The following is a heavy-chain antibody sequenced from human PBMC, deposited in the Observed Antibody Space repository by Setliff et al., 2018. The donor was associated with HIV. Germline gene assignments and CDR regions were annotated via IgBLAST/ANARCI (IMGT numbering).Heavy chain of an antibody. Sequence: SETLSLTCAVSGGSISTNYWWSWVRQPPGKGLEWIGESNHVGSTNYNPSLKSRVTISVDTSKNQFSLKLSSVTAADTAVYYCAIRGSSGWYVGGYFDYWGQGTLVTVPQ. D-gene: IGHD6-19*01. CDR1: GGSISTNYW. V-gene: IGHV4-4*02. J-gene: IGHJ4*02. CDR3: AIRGSSGWYVGGYFDY. CDR2: SNHVGST.